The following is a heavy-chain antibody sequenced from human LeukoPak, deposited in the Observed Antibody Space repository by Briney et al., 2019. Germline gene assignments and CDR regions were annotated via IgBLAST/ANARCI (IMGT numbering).Heavy chain of an antibody. CDR2: IYHSGST. CDR1: GGSISSSNW. J-gene: IGHJ6*02. CDR3: ARVLWFGEHPALDYYGMDV. Sequence: SGTLSLTCAVSGGSISSSNWWSWVRQPPGKGLEWIGEIYHSGSTNYNPSLKSRVTISVDKSKNQFSLKLSSVTAADTAVYYCARVLWFGEHPALDYYGMDVWGQGTTVTVSS. V-gene: IGHV4-4*02. D-gene: IGHD3-10*01.